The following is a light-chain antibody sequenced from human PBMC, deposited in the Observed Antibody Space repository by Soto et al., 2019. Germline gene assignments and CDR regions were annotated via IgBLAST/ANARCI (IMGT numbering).Light chain of an antibody. J-gene: IGKJ2*01. Sequence: EIVLTQSPATLSLSPGERATLSCRASQSVSSYLAWYQQKPGQAPRLLIYDASNRATGIPARFSGSGSGTDFTLTFSSLEPEDFAVYYWHQRSNWPYTFGQGTKLEIK. CDR2: DAS. CDR1: QSVSSY. V-gene: IGKV3-11*01. CDR3: HQRSNWPYT.